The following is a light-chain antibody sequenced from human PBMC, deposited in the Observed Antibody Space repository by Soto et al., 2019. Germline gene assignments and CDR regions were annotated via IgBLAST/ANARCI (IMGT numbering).Light chain of an antibody. CDR3: QQYNSYPWT. CDR2: KAS. J-gene: IGKJ1*01. V-gene: IGKV1-5*03. Sequence: DIQMTQSPSTLSASVGDRVTITCWASQSISSWLAWYQQKPGKAPKLLIYKASSLESGVPSRFSGSGSGTEVTLTISSLQPDDFATYYCQQYNSYPWTFGQGTKVEIK. CDR1: QSISSW.